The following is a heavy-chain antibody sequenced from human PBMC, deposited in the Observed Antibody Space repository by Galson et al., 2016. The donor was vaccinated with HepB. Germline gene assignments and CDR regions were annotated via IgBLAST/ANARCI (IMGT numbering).Heavy chain of an antibody. V-gene: IGHV1-46*01. D-gene: IGHD3-10*01. CDR3: AREIGGYGSGSYYLN. CDR2: IKPSGGTT. CDR1: EYTFTASY. J-gene: IGHJ4*02. Sequence: SVKVSCKASEYTFTASYIHWVRQAPGQGLEWMGVIKPSGGTTLYAQNLQGRVTMTTDTSTKTAYMELSSLRSEDTAVYYCAREIGGYGSGSYYLNWGQGTLVTVSS.